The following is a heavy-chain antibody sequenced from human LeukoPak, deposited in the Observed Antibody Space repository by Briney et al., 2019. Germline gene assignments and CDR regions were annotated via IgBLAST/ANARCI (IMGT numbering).Heavy chain of an antibody. D-gene: IGHD6-25*01. CDR1: GFSFKDYN. CDR2: ITYDGSNK. V-gene: IGHV3-30*03. J-gene: IGHJ4*02. CDR3: VRDPRFSENFDY. Sequence: GRSLRLSCAASGFSFKDYNMHWVRQAPGKGLEWVAVITYDGSNKYYTDSVKGRFTISRDNAKNTLYLQMNSLRAEDTAVYYCVRDPRFSENFDYWGQGALVTVSS.